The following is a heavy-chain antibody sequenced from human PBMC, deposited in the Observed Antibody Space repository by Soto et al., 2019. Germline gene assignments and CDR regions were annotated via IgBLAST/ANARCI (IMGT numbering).Heavy chain of an antibody. J-gene: IGHJ4*02. Sequence: QVQLVQSGAEVKKPGSSVKVSCKASGGSFTSYTFNWVRQVPGQGLEWMGGITPLLTITKYAQKFQGRVTITADRSTRTAYMELSSLRSEXXXXXXXXXXXXXDTSGSTLDYWGQGTLVTVSS. D-gene: IGHD3-22*01. CDR2: ITPLLTIT. CDR1: GGSFTSYT. CDR3: XXXXXXDTSGSTLDY. V-gene: IGHV1-69*02.